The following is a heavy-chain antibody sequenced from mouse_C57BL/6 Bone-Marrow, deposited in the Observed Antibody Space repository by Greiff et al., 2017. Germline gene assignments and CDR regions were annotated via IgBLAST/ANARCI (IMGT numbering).Heavy chain of an antibody. CDR1: GYAFSSYW. D-gene: IGHD1-1*01. J-gene: IGHJ1*03. CDR3: AFITTVVGRWYFDV. V-gene: IGHV1-80*01. CDR2: IYPGDGDT. Sequence: QVQLQQSGAELVKPGASVKISCKASGYAFSSYWMNWVKQRPGKGLEWIGQIYPGDGDTNYNGKFKGKATLTADKSSSTAYMQLSSLTSEDSAVYFCAFITTVVGRWYFDVWGTGTTVTASS.